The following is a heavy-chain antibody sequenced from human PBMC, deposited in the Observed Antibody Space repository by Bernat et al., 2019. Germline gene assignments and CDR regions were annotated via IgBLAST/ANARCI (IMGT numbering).Heavy chain of an antibody. Sequence: EVQLVESGGGLVKPGGSLRLSCAASGFIFSSYSMNWVRQAPVKGLEWVSSISSSSSYIYYADSMKGRFTISRDNAKNALYLQMNSLRAEDTAVYYCARALGVGVTRIGDVFDIWGQGTMVTVSS. D-gene: IGHD1-26*01. CDR3: ARALGVGVTRIGDVFDI. V-gene: IGHV3-21*01. CDR1: GFIFSSYS. CDR2: ISSSSSYI. J-gene: IGHJ3*02.